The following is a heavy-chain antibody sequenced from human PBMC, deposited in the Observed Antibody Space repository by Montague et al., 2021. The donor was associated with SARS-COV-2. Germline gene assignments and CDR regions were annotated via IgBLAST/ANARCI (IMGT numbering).Heavy chain of an antibody. D-gene: IGHD6-19*01. CDR1: GGSFSGYY. J-gene: IGHJ4*02. CDR3: ARGEYYGGWYGLKYYFDY. Sequence: SETLSLTCAVYGGSFSGYYWSWIRRPPGKGLEWIGEINHSGSTNYNPSXXSRVTISVDTSKNQFSLKLSSVTAADTAVYYCARGEYYGGWYGLKYYFDYWGQGTLVIVSS. V-gene: IGHV4-34*01. CDR2: INHSGST.